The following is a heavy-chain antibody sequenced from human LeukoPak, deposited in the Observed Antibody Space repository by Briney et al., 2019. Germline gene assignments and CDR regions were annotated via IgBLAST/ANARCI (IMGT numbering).Heavy chain of an antibody. CDR2: IWSDGSNK. V-gene: IGHV3-33*01. D-gene: IGHD3-22*01. CDR3: ARSYYYDSSAYYYGFDC. Sequence: PGGSLRLSCAASGFSFISYGMHRVRQAPGKGLEWVAVIWSDGSNKYYADSVKGRFTISRDNSKNTLYLEMNSLRAEDTAVYYCARSYYYDSSAYYYGFDCWGQGTLLTVSS. CDR1: GFSFISYG. J-gene: IGHJ4*02.